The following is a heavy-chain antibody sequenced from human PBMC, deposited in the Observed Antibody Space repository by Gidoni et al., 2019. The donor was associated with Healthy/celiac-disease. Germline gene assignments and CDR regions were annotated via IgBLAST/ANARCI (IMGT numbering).Heavy chain of an antibody. D-gene: IGHD3-3*01. CDR1: GFTFDDYA. V-gene: IGHV3-9*01. CDR3: AKDSYSFLEWFPDGGYFDY. Sequence: EVQLVESGGGLVQPGRSLRLSCSASGFTFDDYAMHWVRQAPGKGLEWVSGISWNRGSIGYADSVKGRFTIYRDNAKNSLYLQMNSLRAEDTALYYCAKDSYSFLEWFPDGGYFDYWGQGTLVTVSS. J-gene: IGHJ4*02. CDR2: ISWNRGSI.